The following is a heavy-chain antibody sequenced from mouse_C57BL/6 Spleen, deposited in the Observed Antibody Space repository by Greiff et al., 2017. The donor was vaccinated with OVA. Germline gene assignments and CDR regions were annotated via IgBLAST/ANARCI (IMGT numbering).Heavy chain of an antibody. V-gene: IGHV5-12*01. D-gene: IGHD2-2*01. J-gene: IGHJ1*03. CDR2: ISNGGGST. Sequence: EVKLMESGGGLVQPGGSLKLSCAASGFTFSDYYMYWVRQTPEKRLEWVAYISNGGGSTYYPDTVKGRFTISRDNAKNTLYLQMSRLKSEDTAMYYCARHMVTTWYFDVWGTGTTVTVSS. CDR3: ARHMVTTWYFDV. CDR1: GFTFSDYY.